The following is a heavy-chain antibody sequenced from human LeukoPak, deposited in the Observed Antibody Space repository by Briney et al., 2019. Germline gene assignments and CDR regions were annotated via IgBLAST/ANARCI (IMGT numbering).Heavy chain of an antibody. Sequence: SETLSLTCTVSGGSISSGSYYWSWIRQPAGKGLEWIGRIYTSGSTNYNPSLKSRVTISVDKSKNQFSLKLSSVTAADTAVYYCAREITMIVVVIRSGYSDLWGRGTLVTVSS. CDR2: IYTSGST. CDR1: GGSISSGSYY. D-gene: IGHD3-22*01. V-gene: IGHV4-61*02. J-gene: IGHJ2*01. CDR3: AREITMIVVVIRSGYSDL.